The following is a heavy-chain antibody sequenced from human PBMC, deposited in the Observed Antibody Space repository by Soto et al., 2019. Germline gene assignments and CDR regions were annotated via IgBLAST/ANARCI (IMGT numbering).Heavy chain of an antibody. V-gene: IGHV3-9*01. J-gene: IGHJ4*02. CDR2: ISWNSASM. D-gene: IGHD1-26*01. Sequence: GGSLRLSCAASGFTFDDYAMHWVRQAPGKGLEWVSGISWNSASMDYADSVKDRFSISRDNAENSLYLQMNILKIEDKAFYYCARSFSDSYYDLDFWGRGTLVTVSS. CDR1: GFTFDDYA. CDR3: ARSFSDSYYDLDF.